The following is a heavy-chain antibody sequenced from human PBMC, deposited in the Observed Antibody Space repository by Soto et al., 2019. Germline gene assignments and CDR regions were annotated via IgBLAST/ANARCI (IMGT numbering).Heavy chain of an antibody. D-gene: IGHD6-13*01. Sequence: QVQLQESGPGLVKPSETLSLTCTVSGGSIGDYYWSWIRRPPGKGLEWIGYIYYIGNTKDNPSLKSRVTISLATSKTQFSLKLTSVTAADTAVYYCARGPGIAAAGSPSDPWGQGTLVTVSS. CDR3: ARGPGIAAAGSPSDP. CDR2: IYYIGNT. V-gene: IGHV4-59*01. CDR1: GGSIGDYY. J-gene: IGHJ5*02.